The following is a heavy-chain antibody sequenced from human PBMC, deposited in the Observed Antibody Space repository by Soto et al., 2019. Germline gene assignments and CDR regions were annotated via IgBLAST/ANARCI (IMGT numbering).Heavy chain of an antibody. CDR1: GFTVSSNY. CDR2: IYSGGSA. J-gene: IGHJ6*02. Sequence: PGGSLRLSCAASGFTVSSNYMSWVRQAPGKGLEWVSVIYSGGSAYYADSVKGRFTISRDNSKNTLYLQMNSLRAEDTAVYYCARDQGVRDFWSGYYATTYYGMDVWGQGTTVTVSS. V-gene: IGHV3-53*01. CDR3: ARDQGVRDFWSGYYATTYYGMDV. D-gene: IGHD3-3*01.